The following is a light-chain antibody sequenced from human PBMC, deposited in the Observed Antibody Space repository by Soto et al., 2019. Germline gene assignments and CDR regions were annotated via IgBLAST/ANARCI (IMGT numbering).Light chain of an antibody. CDR3: QQYGSSPPYT. CDR2: GSS. Sequence: EVVLTQSPGTLSLSPGERATLSCRASENVSNNYLAWYQQTPGQAPRLLIFGSSDRAAGIPDRFSGSGSGTDFTLTISRPEPEEFAVYYCQQYGSSPPYTFGQGTKLEIK. V-gene: IGKV3-20*01. J-gene: IGKJ2*01. CDR1: ENVSNNY.